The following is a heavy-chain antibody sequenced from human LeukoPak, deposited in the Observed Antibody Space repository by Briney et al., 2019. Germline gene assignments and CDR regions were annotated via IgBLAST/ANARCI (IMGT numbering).Heavy chain of an antibody. CDR1: GYTFTGYY. Sequence: ASVKVSCKASGYTFTGYYMHWVRQATGQGLEWMGWMNPNSGNTGYAQKFQGRVTMTRNTSISTAYMELSSLRSEDTAVYYCARAKDIVVVPAAPRWFDPWGQGTLVTVSS. J-gene: IGHJ5*02. CDR2: MNPNSGNT. D-gene: IGHD2-2*01. V-gene: IGHV1-8*02. CDR3: ARAKDIVVVPAAPRWFDP.